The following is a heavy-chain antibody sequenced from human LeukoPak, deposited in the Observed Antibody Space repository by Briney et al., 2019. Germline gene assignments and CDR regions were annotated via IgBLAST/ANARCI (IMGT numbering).Heavy chain of an antibody. J-gene: IGHJ6*03. CDR2: ISAYNGNT. CDR3: AREAVVVVAATSRYYYYYYMDV. D-gene: IGHD2-15*01. V-gene: IGHV1-18*01. CDR1: GYTFTSYG. Sequence: ASVKVSCKASGYTFTSYGISWVRQAPGQGLEWMGWISAYNGNTNYAQKLQGRVTMTTDTSTSTAYMELRSLRSDDTAVYYCAREAVVVVAATSRYYYYYYMDVWGKGTTVTVSS.